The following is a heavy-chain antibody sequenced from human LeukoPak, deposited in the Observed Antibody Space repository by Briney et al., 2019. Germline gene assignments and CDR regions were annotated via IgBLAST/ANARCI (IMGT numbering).Heavy chain of an antibody. J-gene: IGHJ5*02. CDR2: IYYSGST. Sequence: PSETLSLTCTVSGGSISSYYWSWIRQPPGKGLEWIGYIYYSGSTNYNPSLKSRVTISVDTSKNQFSLKLSSVTAADTAVYYCARGLIYNYDILTGYYIYWFDPWGQGTLVTVSS. CDR1: GGSISSYY. D-gene: IGHD3-9*01. V-gene: IGHV4-59*01. CDR3: ARGLIYNYDILTGYYIYWFDP.